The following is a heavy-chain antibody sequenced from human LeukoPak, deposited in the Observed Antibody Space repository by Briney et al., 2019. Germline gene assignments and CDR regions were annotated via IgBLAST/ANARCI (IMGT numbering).Heavy chain of an antibody. CDR1: GYTFSNYG. CDR2: ISGYNGNT. D-gene: IGHD3-22*01. V-gene: IGHV1-18*01. J-gene: IGHJ4*02. CDR3: ARTKSTTMIVVPDY. Sequence: ASVKVSCKASGYTFSNYGISWVRQAPGQGLEGMGWISGYNGNTNYAQKVEGRVTMTTDTSTRTAYMELRSLRSDDTAVYYCARTKSTTMIVVPDYWGQGTLVTVSS.